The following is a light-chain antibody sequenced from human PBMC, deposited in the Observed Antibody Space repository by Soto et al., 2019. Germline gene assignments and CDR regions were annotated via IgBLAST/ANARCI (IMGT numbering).Light chain of an antibody. V-gene: IGKV3-15*01. J-gene: IGKJ2*01. CDR3: PPYNNWPHT. Sequence: EIVMTQSPATLSVSPGERATLSCRASQSVSSKLAWYQQKPGQAPRLLIYGASTRATGIPARFSGSGSGTEFTLTISSLQSEDFAVYYCPPYNNWPHTFGQGNKLEIK. CDR2: GAS. CDR1: QSVSSK.